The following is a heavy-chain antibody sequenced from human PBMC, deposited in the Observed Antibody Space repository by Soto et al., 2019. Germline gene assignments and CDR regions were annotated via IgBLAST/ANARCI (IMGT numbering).Heavy chain of an antibody. J-gene: IGHJ6*02. V-gene: IGHV1-18*04. D-gene: IGHD3-9*01. Sequence: ASVKVSCKASGYTFTSYGISWVRQAPGQGLEWMGWISAYNGNTNYAQKLQGRVTMTTDTSTSTAYMELRSLRSDDTAVYYCARESGAYYDILTGYCWYGMDVWGQGTTVTVSS. CDR2: ISAYNGNT. CDR1: GYTFTSYG. CDR3: ARESGAYYDILTGYCWYGMDV.